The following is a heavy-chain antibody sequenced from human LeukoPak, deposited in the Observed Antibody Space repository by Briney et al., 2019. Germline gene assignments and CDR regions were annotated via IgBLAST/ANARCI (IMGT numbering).Heavy chain of an antibody. D-gene: IGHD2-15*01. CDR3: ARGLRRVAAIDY. J-gene: IGHJ4*02. CDR2: ISDSGST. V-gene: IGHV4-34*04. CDR1: GGSLSGYY. Sequence: SETLSLTCAVYGGSLSGYYWTWIRQPPGKGLEWIGEISDSGSTNDNPSLKSRAIISIDMSKNQFSLNLSSVTAADTAVYYCARGLRRVAAIDYWGQGTLVTVSS.